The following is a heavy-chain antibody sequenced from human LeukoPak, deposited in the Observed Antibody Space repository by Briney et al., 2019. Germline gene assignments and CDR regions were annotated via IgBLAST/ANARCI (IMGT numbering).Heavy chain of an antibody. CDR2: IYYSGST. CDR1: GGSISSYY. D-gene: IGHD2-2*01. J-gene: IGHJ4*02. V-gene: IGHV4-59*12. Sequence: PSETLPLTCTVSGGSISSYYWSWIRQPPGKGLEWIGYIYYSGSTNYNPSLKSRVTMSGDTSKNQISLKLSSVTAADTAVYYCARGGISTSLDYWGRGTLVTVSS. CDR3: ARGGISTSLDY.